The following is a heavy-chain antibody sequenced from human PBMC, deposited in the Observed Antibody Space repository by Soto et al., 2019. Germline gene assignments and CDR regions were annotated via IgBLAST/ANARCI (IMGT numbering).Heavy chain of an antibody. J-gene: IGHJ4*02. Sequence: GGSLRLSCVASGFTFSSYDMNWVRHTPGKGLEWLAYIDGSGRDIYYADSVKGRFTISRDNAKKSLYLQMSSLRVEDTGVYYCPRGYLYYIWGPGTQVTVSS. CDR3: PRGYLYYI. V-gene: IGHV3-48*03. CDR2: IDGSGRDI. CDR1: GFTFSSYD. D-gene: IGHD3-10*01.